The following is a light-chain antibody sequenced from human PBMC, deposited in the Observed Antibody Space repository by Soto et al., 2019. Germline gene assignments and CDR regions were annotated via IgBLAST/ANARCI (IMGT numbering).Light chain of an antibody. V-gene: IGKV3-20*01. J-gene: IGKJ1*01. CDR3: QQYGSSLTWT. CDR2: GAS. CDR1: QSVSSSF. Sequence: EMVLAQSPGTLSLSPGESATLSCRASQSVSSSFLAWYQQKAGQAPRLLIYGASSRATGIPDRFSGSGSGTDFTLTISRLEPEDFAVYYCQQYGSSLTWTFGQGTKVDIK.